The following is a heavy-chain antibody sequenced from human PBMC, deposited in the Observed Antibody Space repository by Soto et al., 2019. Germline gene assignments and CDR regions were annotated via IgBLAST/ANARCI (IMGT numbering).Heavy chain of an antibody. D-gene: IGHD6-13*01. J-gene: IGHJ4*02. CDR2: IWYDGSNK. CDR1: GFTFSSYG. V-gene: IGHV3-33*01. Sequence: QVQLVESGGGVVQPGRSLRLSCAASGFTFSSYGMHWVRQAPGKGLEWVAVIWYDGSNKYYADSVKGRFTISRDNSKNTLYLQMNSLRAEDTAVYYCARFKGAAAGTFDYWGQGTLVTVSS. CDR3: ARFKGAAAGTFDY.